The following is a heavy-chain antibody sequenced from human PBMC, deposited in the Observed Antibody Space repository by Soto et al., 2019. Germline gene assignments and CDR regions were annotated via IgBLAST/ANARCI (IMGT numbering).Heavy chain of an antibody. J-gene: IGHJ4*02. D-gene: IGHD2-15*01. CDR3: ARDPASVVAAWDY. CDR1: GGSFSGYY. Sequence: SETLSLTCAVYGGSFSGYYWSWIRQPPGKGLEWIGEINHSGSTNYNPSLKSRVTISVDTSKNQFSLKLSSVTAADTAVYYCARDPASVVAAWDYWGQGTLVTFSS. CDR2: INHSGST. V-gene: IGHV4-34*01.